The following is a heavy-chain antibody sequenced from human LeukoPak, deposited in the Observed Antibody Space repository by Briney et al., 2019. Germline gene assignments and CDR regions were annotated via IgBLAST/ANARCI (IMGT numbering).Heavy chain of an antibody. Sequence: MTSETLSLTCAVYGGSFSGYYWSWIRQPPGKGLEWIGEINHSGSTNYNPSLKSRVTISVDTSKNQFSLKLSSVTAADTAVYYCRIEGASFDYWGQGTLVTVSS. CDR2: INHSGST. CDR3: RIEGASFDY. CDR1: GGSFSGYY. D-gene: IGHD3-16*02. V-gene: IGHV4-34*01. J-gene: IGHJ4*02.